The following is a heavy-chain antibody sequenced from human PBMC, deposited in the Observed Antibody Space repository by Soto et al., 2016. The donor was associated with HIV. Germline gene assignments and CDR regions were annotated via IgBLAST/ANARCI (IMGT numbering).Heavy chain of an antibody. Sequence: EVQLVQSGGGLVKPGGSLRLSCAASGFPFSSSTMYWVRQAPGKGLEWVSSISFNSNFKYYSDSVKGRFAISRDNAENSVSLEMNSLRVEDTSIYYCATRVKNTTDWYVSWGQGRPGHRLL. CDR1: GFPFSSST. D-gene: IGHD2-21*01. CDR2: ISFNSNFK. J-gene: IGHJ5*02. CDR3: ATRVKNTTDWYVS. V-gene: IGHV3-21*04.